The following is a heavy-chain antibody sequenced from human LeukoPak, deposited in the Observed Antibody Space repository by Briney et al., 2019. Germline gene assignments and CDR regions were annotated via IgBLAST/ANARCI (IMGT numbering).Heavy chain of an antibody. Sequence: GGSLRLSCAASGFTFSTYGMHWVRQAPGKGLEWVALIWYDGSNKYYADSVKGRFTISRDNSENTLYLQMNSLRAEDTAVYYCAKDLRYYDFWSGLADYWGQGTLVTVSS. V-gene: IGHV3-33*06. J-gene: IGHJ4*02. D-gene: IGHD3-3*01. CDR1: GFTFSTYG. CDR3: AKDLRYYDFWSGLADY. CDR2: IWYDGSNK.